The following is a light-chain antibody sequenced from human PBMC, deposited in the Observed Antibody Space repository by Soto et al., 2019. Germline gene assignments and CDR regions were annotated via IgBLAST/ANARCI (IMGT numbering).Light chain of an antibody. CDR1: QSIDTY. CDR3: QQSRTTPLT. J-gene: IGKJ1*01. V-gene: IGKV1-39*01. Sequence: DIHMTQSPSSLSASVGGRVTITCRASQSIDTYLNWYHQKPGKAPKLLISAASNLQSGVPSRFTGSGSGTDFTLTISSLQPEDFATYYCQQSRTTPLTFGQGTTVEI. CDR2: AAS.